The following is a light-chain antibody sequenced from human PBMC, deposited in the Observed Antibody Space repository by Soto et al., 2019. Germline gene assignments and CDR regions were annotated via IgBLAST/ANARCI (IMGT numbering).Light chain of an antibody. CDR1: QSVYNN. CDR2: GAS. Sequence: EIVMTQSPATLSVSPGERATLSCRASQSVYNNLAWYQQKPGQSPSLLLYGASTRATGLPARFSGSGSGADFTLTISSLQSEDFGVYYCQQYNYWPPFTFGQGTKLEI. V-gene: IGKV3-15*01. CDR3: QQYNYWPPFT. J-gene: IGKJ2*01.